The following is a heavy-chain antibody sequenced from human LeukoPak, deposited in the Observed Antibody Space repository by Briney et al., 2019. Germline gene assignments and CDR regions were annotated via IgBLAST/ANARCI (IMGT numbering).Heavy chain of an antibody. CDR2: INSDGSST. CDR1: GFTFSTYN. J-gene: IGHJ5*02. D-gene: IGHD3-3*01. V-gene: IGHV3-74*01. CDR3: ASSYDFWSGYLSLGWFDP. Sequence: PGGSLRLSCAASGFTFSTYNMNWVRQAPGKGLVWVSRINSDGSSTSYADSVKGRFTISRDNAKNTLYLQMNSLRAEDTAVYYCASSYDFWSGYLSLGWFDPWGQGTLVTVSS.